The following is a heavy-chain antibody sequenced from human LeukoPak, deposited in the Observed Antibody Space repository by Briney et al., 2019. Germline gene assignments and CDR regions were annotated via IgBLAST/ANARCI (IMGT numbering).Heavy chain of an antibody. Sequence: SETLSLTCAVYGGSFSGYYWSWIRQPPRKGLEWIGEINHSGSTNYNPSLKSRVTISVDTSKNQFSLKLSSVTAADTAVYYCARARSGSSSWYGKNTRGKFDYWGQGTLVTVSS. V-gene: IGHV4-34*01. CDR2: INHSGST. CDR3: ARARSGSSSWYGKNTRGKFDY. CDR1: GGSFSGYY. D-gene: IGHD6-13*01. J-gene: IGHJ4*02.